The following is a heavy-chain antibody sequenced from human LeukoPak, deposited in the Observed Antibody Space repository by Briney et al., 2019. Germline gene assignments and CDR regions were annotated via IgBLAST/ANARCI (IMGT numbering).Heavy chain of an antibody. CDR1: GFTFSSYA. D-gene: IGHD4-23*01. J-gene: IGHJ4*02. CDR2: ISYDGSNK. V-gene: IGHV3-30-3*01. Sequence: GGSLRLSCAASGFTFSSYAMHWVRQAPGKGLEWVAVISYDGSNKYYADSVKGRFTISRDNSKNTLYLQMNSLRAEDTAVYYCARDSTVVTPGLFDYWGQGTLVTVSS. CDR3: ARDSTVVTPGLFDY.